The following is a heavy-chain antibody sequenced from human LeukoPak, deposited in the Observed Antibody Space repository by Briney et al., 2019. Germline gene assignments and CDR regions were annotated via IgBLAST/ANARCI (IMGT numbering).Heavy chain of an antibody. CDR3: ARGGYSC. J-gene: IGHJ4*02. CDR1: GFTFSTDY. D-gene: IGHD5-18*01. V-gene: IGHV3-53*01. CDR2: IYSGGTT. Sequence: GGSLRLSCAASGFTFSTDYMNWVRQAPGKGLEWVSVIYSGGTTYYADSVKGRFTISRDNSKNTLYLQMNSLRAEDTAVYYCARGGYSCWGQGTLVTVSS.